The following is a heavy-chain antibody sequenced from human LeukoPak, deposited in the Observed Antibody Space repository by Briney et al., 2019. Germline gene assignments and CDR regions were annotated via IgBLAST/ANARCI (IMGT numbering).Heavy chain of an antibody. Sequence: PGGSLRLSCAASGFSFSSYAMSWVRQAPGKGLEWVSSISSSSSYIYYADSVKGRFTISGDNAKNSLYLQMNSLRAEDTAVYYCARTPDIVVVPASNWFDPWGQGTLVTVSS. D-gene: IGHD2-2*01. J-gene: IGHJ5*02. CDR3: ARTPDIVVVPASNWFDP. CDR1: GFSFSSYA. V-gene: IGHV3-21*01. CDR2: ISSSSSYI.